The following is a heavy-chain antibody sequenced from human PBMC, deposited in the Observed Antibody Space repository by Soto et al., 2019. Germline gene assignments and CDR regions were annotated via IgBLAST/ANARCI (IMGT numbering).Heavy chain of an antibody. V-gene: IGHV3-15*07. J-gene: IGHJ3*02. CDR1: GFTFTNAG. CDR3: VTCIAARDCAFDM. D-gene: IGHD6-6*01. CDR2: LKSIADAGTT. Sequence: TGGSLRLSGAACGFTFTNAGINWVRHTPWKGLEWVGRLKSIADAGTTDYAAPVQGRFSISRDDSKNTLYLQMNSLKTEDTAVYYCVTCIAARDCAFDMWGQRTMVAVSS.